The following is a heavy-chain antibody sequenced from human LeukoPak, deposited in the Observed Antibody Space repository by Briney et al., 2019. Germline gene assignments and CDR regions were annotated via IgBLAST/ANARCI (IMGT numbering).Heavy chain of an antibody. Sequence: PGGSLRLSCAASGFTVSSNYMSWVRQAPGKGLEWVSLIYSDGSTYYADSVKGRFSISRHNSKNTLYLQMNSLRAEDTAVYYCAISSSGDNGYYYGMDVWGRGTTVTVSS. V-gene: IGHV3-53*04. CDR2: IYSDGST. CDR3: AISSSGDNGYYYGMDV. J-gene: IGHJ6*02. CDR1: GFTVSSNY. D-gene: IGHD3-3*01.